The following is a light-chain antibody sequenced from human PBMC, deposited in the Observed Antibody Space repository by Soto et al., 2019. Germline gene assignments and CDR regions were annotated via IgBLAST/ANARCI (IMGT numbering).Light chain of an antibody. CDR1: LSISSSY. Sequence: EIVLTQSPGTLSLSPGKRGTLSCRCSLSISSSYLAWYQQRPGQAPRLLIYGASSRATGIPDRFSGSGSGTEFTLTISRLEPEDFAVYYCQQYGSSSWTFGQGTKVDIK. J-gene: IGKJ1*01. CDR3: QQYGSSSWT. V-gene: IGKV3-20*01. CDR2: GAS.